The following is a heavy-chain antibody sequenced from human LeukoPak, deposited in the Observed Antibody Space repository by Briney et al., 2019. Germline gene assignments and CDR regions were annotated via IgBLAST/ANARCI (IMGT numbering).Heavy chain of an antibody. V-gene: IGHV4-39*01. CDR3: ARRPSRGWYVDY. CDR1: GGSVGSSLYY. CDR2: MSYSGNT. J-gene: IGHJ4*02. D-gene: IGHD6-19*01. Sequence: SETLSLTCTVSGGSVGSSLYYWGWIRQPPGKGLEWIGSMSYSGNTYYIPSLKSRATISVDTSKNQFSLKLSSVTASDTAVYYCARRPSRGWYVDYWGQGTLVTVSS.